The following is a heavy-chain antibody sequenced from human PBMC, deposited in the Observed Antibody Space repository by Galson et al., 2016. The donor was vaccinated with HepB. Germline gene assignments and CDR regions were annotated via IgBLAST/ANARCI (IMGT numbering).Heavy chain of an antibody. D-gene: IGHD2-15*01. CDR2: VIPMVGMA. V-gene: IGHV1-69*04. CDR3: ARVDCSGSNCYWAY. CDR1: GYTFTNFP. Sequence: SVKVSCKASGYTFTNFPIHWVRQAPGQRLEWMGRVIPMVGMAKYAQKFQGRVTLAADTSTKTAYMEFNSLTSEDTAIYYCARVDCSGSNCYWAYWGQGTLVTVSS. J-gene: IGHJ4*02.